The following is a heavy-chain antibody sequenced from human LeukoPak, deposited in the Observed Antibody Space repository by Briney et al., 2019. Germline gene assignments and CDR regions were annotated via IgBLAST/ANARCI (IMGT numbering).Heavy chain of an antibody. CDR3: AKGIYSSGWSYFDY. V-gene: IGHV3-23*01. Sequence: GGSLRLSCAASGFTFSTSAMSWVRQAPGKGLEWVSTLSGSGITTYYADSVKGRFTISRDNSKNTLYLQMNSLRAEDTAVYYCAKGIYSSGWSYFDYWGHGTLVTVSS. CDR2: LSGSGITT. CDR1: GFTFSTSA. D-gene: IGHD6-19*01. J-gene: IGHJ4*01.